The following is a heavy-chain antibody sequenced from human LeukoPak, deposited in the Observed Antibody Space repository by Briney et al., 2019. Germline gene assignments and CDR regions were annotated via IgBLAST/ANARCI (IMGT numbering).Heavy chain of an antibody. CDR2: INHSGST. Sequence: SETLSLTCAVYGGSFSGYYWSWIRQPPGKGLEWIGEINHSGSTNYNPSLKSRVTVSVDTSKNQFSLKLSSVTAADTAVYYCARDRAMVRGVIKRDYWGQGTLVTVSS. D-gene: IGHD3-10*01. CDR1: GGSFSGYY. CDR3: ARDRAMVRGVIKRDY. J-gene: IGHJ4*02. V-gene: IGHV4-34*01.